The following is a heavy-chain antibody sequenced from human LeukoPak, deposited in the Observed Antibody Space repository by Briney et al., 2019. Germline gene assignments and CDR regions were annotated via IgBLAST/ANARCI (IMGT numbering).Heavy chain of an antibody. V-gene: IGHV3-30*18. CDR1: GFTFSSYG. CDR2: ISYDGSNK. Sequence: PGGSLRLSCAASGFTFSSYGMHWVRQAPGKGLGWVAVISYDGSNKYYADSVKGRFTISRDNSKNTLYLQMNSLRAEDTAVYYCAKDRLEYYYDSSGYYFDYWGQGTLVTVSS. J-gene: IGHJ4*02. CDR3: AKDRLEYYYDSSGYYFDY. D-gene: IGHD3-22*01.